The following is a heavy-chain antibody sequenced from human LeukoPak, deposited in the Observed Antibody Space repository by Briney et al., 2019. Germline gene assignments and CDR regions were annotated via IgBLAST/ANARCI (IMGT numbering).Heavy chain of an antibody. D-gene: IGHD2/OR15-2a*01. J-gene: IGHJ4*02. CDR2: ISSSSSYI. CDR3: ATCNGPIYY. Sequence: GGSLRLFCAASGFTFSSYAMSWVRQAPGKGLEWVSSISSSSSYIYYADSVKVRFTISRYNAKNSLYLQMNSLRAEDTAVYYCATCNGPIYYWGQGTLVTVSS. V-gene: IGHV3-21*01. CDR1: GFTFSSYA.